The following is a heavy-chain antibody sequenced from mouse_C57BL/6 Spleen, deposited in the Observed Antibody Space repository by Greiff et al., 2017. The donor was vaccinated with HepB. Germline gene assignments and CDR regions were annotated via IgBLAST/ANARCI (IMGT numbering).Heavy chain of an antibody. CDR1: GYTFTSYW. CDR3: ARPVTRENAMDY. J-gene: IGHJ4*01. Sequence: QVQLQQPGAELVMPGASVKLSCKASGYTFTSYWMHWVKQRPGQGLEWIGEIDPSDSYTNYNQKFKGKSTLTVDKSSSTAYMQLSSLTSEDSAVYYCARPVTRENAMDYWGQGTSVTVSS. CDR2: IDPSDSYT. V-gene: IGHV1-69*01. D-gene: IGHD2-13*01.